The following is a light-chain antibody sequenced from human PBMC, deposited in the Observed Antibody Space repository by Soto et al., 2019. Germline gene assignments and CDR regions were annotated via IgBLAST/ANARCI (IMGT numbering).Light chain of an antibody. CDR2: LNSDGSH. Sequence: QPVLTQSPSASASLGASVKLTCTLSSGHSSYGIAWHQQQPEKGPRFLMKLNSDGSHRKGDGIPDRFSGSSSGAERYLIISSLQSEDEADYYCQTWGTDIPWVFGGGTQLTVL. CDR3: QTWGTDIPWV. J-gene: IGLJ3*02. CDR1: SGHSSYG. V-gene: IGLV4-69*01.